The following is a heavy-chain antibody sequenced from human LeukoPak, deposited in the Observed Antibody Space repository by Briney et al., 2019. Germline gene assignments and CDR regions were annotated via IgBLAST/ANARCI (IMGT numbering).Heavy chain of an antibody. Sequence: PGGSLRLSCAASGFTFSSYSVNWVRQAPGKGLEWVSFISSSSTYIYYADSLKGRFTISRDNAKNSLYLQMNSLRAEDTAVYYCARDGVAELMSALDYWGQGILVTVSS. V-gene: IGHV3-21*06. CDR1: GFTFSSYS. CDR2: ISSSSTYI. D-gene: IGHD1-26*01. CDR3: ARDGVAELMSALDY. J-gene: IGHJ4*02.